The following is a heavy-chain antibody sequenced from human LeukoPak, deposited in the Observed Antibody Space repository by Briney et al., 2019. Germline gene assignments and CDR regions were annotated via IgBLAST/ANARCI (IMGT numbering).Heavy chain of an antibody. V-gene: IGHV3-7*01. Sequence: QTGGSLRLSCAASGFTFSPYRMSWVRQGPGKGLDWVSSINPDGSGTSYVDSVKGRFTISRDNAQNSLYLQMNSLSAEDTAVYYCARLFGGVTTFDYWGQGTLVTVSS. D-gene: IGHD4-17*01. CDR3: ARLFGGVTTFDY. CDR2: INPDGSGT. CDR1: GFTFSPYR. J-gene: IGHJ4*02.